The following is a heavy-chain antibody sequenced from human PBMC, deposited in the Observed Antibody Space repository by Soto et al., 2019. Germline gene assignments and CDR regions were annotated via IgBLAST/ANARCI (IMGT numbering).Heavy chain of an antibody. CDR1: GFTFSSYA. V-gene: IGHV3-23*01. Sequence: PGGSLRLSCAASGFTFSSYAMSWVRQAPGKGLEWVSAISGSGGSTYYADSVKGRSTISRDNSKNTLYLQMNSLRAEDTAVYYCAKDGGYYDILTGLNWFDPWGQGTLVTVSS. D-gene: IGHD3-9*01. J-gene: IGHJ5*02. CDR2: ISGSGGST. CDR3: AKDGGYYDILTGLNWFDP.